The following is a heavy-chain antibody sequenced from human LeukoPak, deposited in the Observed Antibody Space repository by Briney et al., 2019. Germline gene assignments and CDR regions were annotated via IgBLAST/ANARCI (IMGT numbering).Heavy chain of an antibody. CDR3: ARAVRLDYYYDSSGYYDY. J-gene: IGHJ4*02. D-gene: IGHD3-22*01. Sequence: SETLSLTRTVSGGSISSYYWSWIRQPPGKGLEWIGYIYYSGSTNYNPSLKSRVTISVDTSKNQFSLKLSSVTAADTAVYYCARAVRLDYYYDSSGYYDYWGQGTLVTVSS. V-gene: IGHV4-59*01. CDR1: GGSISSYY. CDR2: IYYSGST.